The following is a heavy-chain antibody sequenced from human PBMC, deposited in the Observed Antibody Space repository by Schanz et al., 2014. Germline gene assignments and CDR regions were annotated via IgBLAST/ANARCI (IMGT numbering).Heavy chain of an antibody. CDR1: GFSFRKSA. J-gene: IGHJ4*02. CDR3: AKSKSQLPLFDY. D-gene: IGHD2-21*01. Sequence: AQLVESGGGVVQPGRSLRLSCAASGFSFRKSAMSWVRQAPGKGLEWVSGLTEGGGRTYYADAVKGRFTISRDSSKNTLYLQMNSLRADDTAVYYCAKSKSQLPLFDYWGQGTLVTVSS. CDR2: LTEGGGRT. V-gene: IGHV3-23*04.